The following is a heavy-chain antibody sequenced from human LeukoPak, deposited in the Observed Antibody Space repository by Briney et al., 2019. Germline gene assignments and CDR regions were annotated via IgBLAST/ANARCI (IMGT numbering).Heavy chain of an antibody. D-gene: IGHD6-19*01. CDR2: IYYSGYT. CDR1: GGSISSYY. J-gene: IGHJ4*02. Sequence: SETLSLTCTVSGGSISSYYWSWIRQPPGKGLEWIGYIYYSGYTDYNPSLKSRVTISVDTSKNQFSLNVNSVTAADTAVYYCARGQIALAGVFDHWGQGTLVTVSS. V-gene: IGHV4-59*01. CDR3: ARGQIALAGVFDH.